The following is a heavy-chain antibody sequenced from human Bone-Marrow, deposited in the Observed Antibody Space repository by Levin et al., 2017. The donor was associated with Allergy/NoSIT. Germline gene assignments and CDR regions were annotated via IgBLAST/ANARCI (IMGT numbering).Heavy chain of an antibody. CDR3: ATMVQGSFYYMDV. CDR2: IHDTGNT. J-gene: IGHJ6*03. V-gene: IGHV4-4*02. Sequence: SQTLSLTCAVSGGSIKSHKWWTWVRQPPGKGLEWIGEIHDTGNTNYNPSLRSRVTMSVDGSKNHFSLKLDSMTAADTAGYYCATMVQGSFYYMDVWGNGTRVTVSS. D-gene: IGHD3-10*01. CDR1: GGSIKSHKW.